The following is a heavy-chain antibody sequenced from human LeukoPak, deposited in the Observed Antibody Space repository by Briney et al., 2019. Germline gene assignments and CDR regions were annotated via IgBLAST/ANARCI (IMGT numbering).Heavy chain of an antibody. J-gene: IGHJ3*02. CDR2: IYTSGST. V-gene: IGHV4-61*02. CDR1: GGSISSGSYY. D-gene: IGHD5-12*01. Sequence: PSETLSLTCTVSGGSISSGSYYWSWIRQPAGKGLEWIGRIYTSGSTNYNPSLKSRVTISVDTSKNQFSLKLSSVTAADTAVYYCARGGGYDDAFDIWGQGTMVTVSS. CDR3: ARGGGYDDAFDI.